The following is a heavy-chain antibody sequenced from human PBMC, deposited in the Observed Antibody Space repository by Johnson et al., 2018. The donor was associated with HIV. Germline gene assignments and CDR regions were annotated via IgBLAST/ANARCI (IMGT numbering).Heavy chain of an antibody. CDR1: GFTFSSYG. CDR3: AKERSWAFDI. D-gene: IGHD7-27*01. Sequence: QVQLVESGGGVVQTGRSLRLSCAASGFTFSSYGMHWVRQAPGKGLEWVAIISYGGTYKYYADSVKGRFLISRDNSNNTLYLRMNSLRAEDTAGYYCAKERSWAFDIWGQGTMLTVS. V-gene: IGHV3-30*18. CDR2: ISYGGTYK. J-gene: IGHJ3*02.